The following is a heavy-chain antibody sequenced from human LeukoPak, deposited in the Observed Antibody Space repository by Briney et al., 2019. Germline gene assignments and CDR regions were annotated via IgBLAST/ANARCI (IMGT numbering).Heavy chain of an antibody. Sequence: SQTLSLTCTVSGGSISSGDYYWSWIRQPPGKGLEWIGYIYYSGSTNYNPSLKSRVTISVDTSKNQFSLKLSSVTAADTAVYYCAGTVAGPFRNWFDPWGQGTLVTVSS. CDR3: AGTVAGPFRNWFDP. CDR2: IYYSGST. CDR1: GGSISSGDYY. D-gene: IGHD6-19*01. V-gene: IGHV4-30-4*01. J-gene: IGHJ5*02.